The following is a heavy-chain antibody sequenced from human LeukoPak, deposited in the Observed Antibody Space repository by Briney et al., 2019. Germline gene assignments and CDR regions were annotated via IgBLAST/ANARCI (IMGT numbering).Heavy chain of an antibody. V-gene: IGHV4-59*12. D-gene: IGHD4-11*01. CDR1: GGSLSSYY. CDR3: ARVKFYSWIDY. CDR2: SNYSGST. Sequence: PSETLSLTCTVSGGSLSSYYWSWIRQPPGKGLEWIGYSNYSGSTYYNPSLKSRVTISVDTSKNRFSLKLSSVTAADTAVYYCARVKFYSWIDYWGQGTLVTVSS. J-gene: IGHJ4*02.